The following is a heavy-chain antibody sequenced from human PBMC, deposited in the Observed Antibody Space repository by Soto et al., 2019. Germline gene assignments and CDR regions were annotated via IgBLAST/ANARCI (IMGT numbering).Heavy chain of an antibody. V-gene: IGHV1-18*01. D-gene: IGHD2-2*01. Sequence: ASVKVSCKASGYTFTSYGISWVRQAPGQGLEWMGWISAYNGNTNYAQKLQGRVTMTTDTSTSTAYMELRSLRSDDTAVYYCARAAKESIVVVPAAPDAFDIWGQGTMVTVSS. CDR2: ISAYNGNT. CDR3: ARAAKESIVVVPAAPDAFDI. J-gene: IGHJ3*02. CDR1: GYTFTSYG.